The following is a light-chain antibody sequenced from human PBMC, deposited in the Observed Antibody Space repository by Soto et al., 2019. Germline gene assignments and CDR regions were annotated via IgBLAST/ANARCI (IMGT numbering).Light chain of an antibody. CDR2: DNN. V-gene: IGLV1-51*01. Sequence: QSVLTQPPSVSAAPGQKVTISCSGSSSNIGNNYVSWYQQLPGTAPKLLIYDNNKRPSGIPDRFSGSKSGTSATLGITGLQTGDEADYYCGTWDSSLSALDVFGTGTK. CDR1: SSNIGNNY. J-gene: IGLJ1*01. CDR3: GTWDSSLSALDV.